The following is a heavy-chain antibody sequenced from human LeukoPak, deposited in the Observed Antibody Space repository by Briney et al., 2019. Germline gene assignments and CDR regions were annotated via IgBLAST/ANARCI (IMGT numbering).Heavy chain of an antibody. V-gene: IGHV1-18*01. J-gene: IGHJ5*02. CDR3: ARVQGSDYDILTGYPNWFDP. Sequence: ASVRVSCKASGYTFTSYVISRVRQAPGQGLEWMGWMSAYNGNTNYAQKLQGRVTMTTDTSTSTTYMELRSLRSDDTAVYYCARVQGSDYDILTGYPNWFDPGGQGTLVTVSS. D-gene: IGHD3-9*01. CDR2: MSAYNGNT. CDR1: GYTFTSYV.